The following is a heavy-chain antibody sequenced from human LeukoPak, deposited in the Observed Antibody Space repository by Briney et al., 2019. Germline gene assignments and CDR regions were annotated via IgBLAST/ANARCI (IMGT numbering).Heavy chain of an antibody. CDR1: GGSFSGYY. D-gene: IGHD3-3*01. V-gene: IGHV4-34*01. J-gene: IGHJ4*02. CDR3: ALTYYDFWSGYYPAYFDY. Sequence: SETLSLTCAVYGGSFSGYYWSWIRQPPGKGLEWIGEINHSGSTNYNPSLKSRVTISVDTSKNQFSRKLSSVTAADTAVYYCALTYYDFWSGYYPAYFDYWGQGTLVTVSS. CDR2: INHSGST.